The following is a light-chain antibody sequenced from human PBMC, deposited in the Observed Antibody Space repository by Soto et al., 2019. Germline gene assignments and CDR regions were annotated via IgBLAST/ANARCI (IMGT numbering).Light chain of an antibody. CDR2: DAS. V-gene: IGKV3-15*01. CDR3: QQYNNWPRT. Sequence: EIVMTQSPATLSVSPGERVTLSCRASQSVSSNLAWYQQKPDQTTRLLIYDASTGATGIPARFSGSGSGTEFTLTISSLQSEDFAVYYCQQYNNWPRTFGQGTKVEIK. CDR1: QSVSSN. J-gene: IGKJ1*01.